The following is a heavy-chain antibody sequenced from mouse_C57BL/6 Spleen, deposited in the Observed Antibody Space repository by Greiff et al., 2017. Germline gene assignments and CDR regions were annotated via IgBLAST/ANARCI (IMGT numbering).Heavy chain of an antibody. CDR1: GYTFTSYW. Sequence: VQLQQPGAELVRPGTSVKLSCKASGYTFTSYWMHWVKQRPGQGLEWIGVIDPSDSYTNYNQKFKGKATLTVDTSSSTAYMHVSSLTSEDSAVYYCARGYYGSSPHFDYWGQGTTLTVSS. D-gene: IGHD1-1*01. J-gene: IGHJ2*01. CDR3: ARGYYGSSPHFDY. V-gene: IGHV1-59*01. CDR2: IDPSDSYT.